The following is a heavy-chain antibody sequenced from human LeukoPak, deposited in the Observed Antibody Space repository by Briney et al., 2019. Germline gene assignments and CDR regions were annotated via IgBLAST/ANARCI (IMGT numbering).Heavy chain of an antibody. Sequence: GGSLRLSCAASGFTFSDYYMSWIRQAPGKGLEWISYITSSGSTIYYTDSVKGRFTVSRDNAKNSLYLQMNSLRAEDTAVYFCARHIEAATALHYRGQGTLVTVSS. CDR3: ARHIEAATALHY. CDR1: GFTFSDYY. J-gene: IGHJ4*02. CDR2: ITSSGSTI. V-gene: IGHV3-11*01. D-gene: IGHD2-21*01.